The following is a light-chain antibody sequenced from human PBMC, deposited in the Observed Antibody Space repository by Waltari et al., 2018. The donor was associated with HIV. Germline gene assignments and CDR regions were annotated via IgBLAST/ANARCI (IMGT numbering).Light chain of an antibody. CDR2: DAS. CDR1: QSISTY. V-gene: IGKV1-39*01. J-gene: IGKJ1*01. Sequence: DIQMTQSPSSLSASVGDRVTITCRVSQSISTYLNWYQQKPGKAPKLLVYDASSLQGGVSSRFSGSGAGTDFTLTISSLQPEDFVTYYCQQSYSTPWTFGQGTKVDI. CDR3: QQSYSTPWT.